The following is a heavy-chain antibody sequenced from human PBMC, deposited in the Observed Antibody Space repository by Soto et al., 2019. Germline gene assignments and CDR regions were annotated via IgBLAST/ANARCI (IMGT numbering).Heavy chain of an antibody. D-gene: IGHD6-19*01. J-gene: IGHJ6*02. CDR3: ARPLVAPVAGPYYYGMDV. CDR1: GFTFSTYG. V-gene: IGHV3-33*01. Sequence: GGSLRLSCAAYGFTFSTYGFNWVRQAPGKGLEWVAVIWYDGNTKYYADSVKGRFTISRDNSKNTLYLQMNSLTAEDTAVYYCARPLVAPVAGPYYYGMDVWGQGTTVTVSS. CDR2: IWYDGNTK.